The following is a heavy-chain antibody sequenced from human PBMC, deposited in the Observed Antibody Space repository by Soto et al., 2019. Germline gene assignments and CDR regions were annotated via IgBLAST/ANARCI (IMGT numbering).Heavy chain of an antibody. CDR1: GGSISSSNW. J-gene: IGHJ6*02. Sequence: SETLSLTCAVSGGSISSSNWWSWVRQPPGKGLEWIGEIYHSGSTNYNPSLKSRVTISVDKSKNQFSLKLSSVTAADTAVYYCARDSQLERGQVDYYYGMDVWGQGTTVTVSS. D-gene: IGHD1-1*01. CDR3: ARDSQLERGQVDYYYGMDV. CDR2: IYHSGST. V-gene: IGHV4-4*02.